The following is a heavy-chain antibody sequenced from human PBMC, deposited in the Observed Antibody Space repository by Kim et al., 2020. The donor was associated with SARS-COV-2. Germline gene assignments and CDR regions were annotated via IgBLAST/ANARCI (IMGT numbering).Heavy chain of an antibody. D-gene: IGHD3-10*01. V-gene: IGHV3-23*01. Sequence: YADSVRGRFTISRDKSKNTLYLQMNSLRAEDTAVYCCAKEPYGEDAFDIWGQGTMVTVSS. CDR3: AKEPYGEDAFDI. J-gene: IGHJ3*02.